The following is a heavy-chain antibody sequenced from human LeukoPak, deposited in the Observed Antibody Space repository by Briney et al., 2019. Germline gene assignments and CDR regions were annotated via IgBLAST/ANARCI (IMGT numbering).Heavy chain of an antibody. V-gene: IGHV1-18*01. CDR3: ALIAVAGFGGY. CDR1: GYTFTSYG. CDR2: ISAYNGNT. J-gene: IGHJ4*02. D-gene: IGHD6-19*01. Sequence: ASVKVSCKASGYTFTSYGISWVRQAPGQGLEWMGWISAYNGNTNYAQKLQGRVTMTTDTSTSTAYMELRSLRAEDTAVYYCALIAVAGFGGYWGQGTLVTVSS.